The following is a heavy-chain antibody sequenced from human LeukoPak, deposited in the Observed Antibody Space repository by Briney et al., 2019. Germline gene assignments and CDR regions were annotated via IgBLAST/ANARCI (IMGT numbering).Heavy chain of an antibody. CDR1: GXIFSSYW. V-gene: IGHV3-74*01. CDR2: INSDGSST. J-gene: IGHJ4*02. Sequence: PGGSLRLSCAASGXIFSSYWMHWVRQAPGKGLVWVSRINSDGSSTSYADSVKGRFTISRDNAKNTLYLQMNSLRAEDTAVYYCAAEYSSSWYGGFDYWGQGTRVTVSS. CDR3: AAEYSSSWYGGFDY. D-gene: IGHD6-13*01.